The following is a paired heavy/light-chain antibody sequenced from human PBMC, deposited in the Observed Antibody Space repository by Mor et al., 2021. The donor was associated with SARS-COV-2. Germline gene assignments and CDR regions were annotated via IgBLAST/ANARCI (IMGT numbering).Heavy chain of an antibody. CDR1: GGTFSTYT. CDR2: IIPILGIA. CDR3: ARNVPGTAADGTDYFDY. V-gene: IGHV1-69*02. Sequence: QVQLVQSGAEVKKPGSSVKVSCKASGGTFSTYTISWVRQAPGHGLEWMGRIIPILGIANYAQKFQGRVTITADKSTSTAFMELSSLRSEDTAVYYCARNVPGTAADGTDYFDYWGQGTLVTVSS. D-gene: IGHD6-13*01. J-gene: IGHJ4*02.
Light chain of an antibody. CDR2: WAS. Sequence: DNVMTQSPDSLAVSLGERATINCKSSQSVLYSSNNKNYLAWYQQKPGQPPKLLISWASTRESGVPDRFSGSGSGTDFTLTISSLQAEDVAVYYCQQYYSTSCSFGQGTKLEIK. CDR1: QSVLYSSNNKNY. J-gene: IGKJ2*04. V-gene: IGKV4-1*01. CDR3: QQYYSTSCS.